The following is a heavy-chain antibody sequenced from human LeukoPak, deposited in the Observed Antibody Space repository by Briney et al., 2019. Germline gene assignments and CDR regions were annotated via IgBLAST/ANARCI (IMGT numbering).Heavy chain of an antibody. CDR2: INPNSGGT. Sequence: GASVKVSCKASGYTFTGYYMHWVRQAPGQGLEWMGWINPNSGGTNYAQKFQGWVTMTRDTSISTAYMELRSLRSDDTAVYYCARATQELRKDWFDPWGQGTLVTVSS. CDR3: ARATQELRKDWFDP. D-gene: IGHD1-26*01. J-gene: IGHJ5*02. V-gene: IGHV1-2*04. CDR1: GYTFTGYY.